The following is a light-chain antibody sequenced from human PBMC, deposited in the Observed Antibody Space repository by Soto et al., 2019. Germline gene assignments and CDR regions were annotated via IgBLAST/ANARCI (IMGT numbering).Light chain of an antibody. CDR2: GAS. Sequence: EIVLTQSPDTLSLSPGERATLSCRASQSVTSNYLAWYQQKPGQAPRLLIYGASTRATGIPARFSGSGSGTEFTLTISSLQSEDSAVYYCHQYNNWFPFTFGQGTRLEIK. CDR3: HQYNNWFPFT. CDR1: QSVTSN. V-gene: IGKV3-15*01. J-gene: IGKJ5*01.